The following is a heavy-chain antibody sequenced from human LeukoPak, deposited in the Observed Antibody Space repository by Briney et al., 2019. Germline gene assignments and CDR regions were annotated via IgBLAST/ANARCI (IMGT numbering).Heavy chain of an antibody. V-gene: IGHV3-74*01. CDR2: INSDGRST. Sequence: PGGSLRLSCAASGFTFSNSWMHWVRQAPGKGLVWVSRINSDGRSTVYADSVKGRFTISRDNAKNTLYLHMNSLRDEDTAAYYCARDRYSSGWFGYWGQGTLVTVSS. CDR1: GFTFSNSW. D-gene: IGHD6-19*01. J-gene: IGHJ4*02. CDR3: ARDRYSSGWFGY.